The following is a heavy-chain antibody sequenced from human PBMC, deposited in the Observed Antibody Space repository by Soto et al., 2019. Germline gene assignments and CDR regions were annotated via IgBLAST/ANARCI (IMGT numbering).Heavy chain of an antibody. V-gene: IGHV4-4*02. CDR2: MYHTGST. D-gene: IGHD3-22*01. Sequence: QVQLQESCPGLVKPSGTLSLTCAVSGVSISSNNWWSWVRQPPGKGLEWIGEMYHTGSTNYNPSLKSRVTISVDKSKNHFSLELNSVTAADTAVYYCARSSRYDSSEGNFDYWGQGTLVTVSS. J-gene: IGHJ4*02. CDR3: ARSSRYDSSEGNFDY. CDR1: GVSISSNNW.